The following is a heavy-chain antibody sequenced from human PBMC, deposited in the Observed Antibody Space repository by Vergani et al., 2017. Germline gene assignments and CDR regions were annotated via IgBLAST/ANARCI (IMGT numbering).Heavy chain of an antibody. CDR1: GGSISSYY. J-gene: IGHJ3*02. D-gene: IGHD6-19*01. CDR2: IYYSGST. Sequence: QVQLQESGPGLVKPSETLSLTCTVSGGSISSYYWSWIRQPPGKGLEWIGYIYYSGSTNYNPSLKSRVTISVDTSKNQFSLKLSSVTAADTAVYYCARDDWSYSSGWTNAFDIWGQGTMVTVSS. V-gene: IGHV4-59*01. CDR3: ARDDWSYSSGWTNAFDI.